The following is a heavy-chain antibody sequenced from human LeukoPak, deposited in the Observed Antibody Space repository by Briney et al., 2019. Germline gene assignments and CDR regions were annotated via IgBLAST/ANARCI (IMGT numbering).Heavy chain of an antibody. CDR2: IIPIFGTA. J-gene: IGHJ6*03. CDR1: GYTFSGNY. CDR3: ARGYSSSSIYYYYYMDV. D-gene: IGHD6-6*01. Sequence: SVKVSCKASGYTFSGNYLHWVRQAPGQGLEWMGGIIPIFGTANYAQKFQGRVTITTDESTSTAYMELSSLRSEDTAVYYCARGYSSSSIYYYYYMDVWGKGTTVTVSS. V-gene: IGHV1-69*05.